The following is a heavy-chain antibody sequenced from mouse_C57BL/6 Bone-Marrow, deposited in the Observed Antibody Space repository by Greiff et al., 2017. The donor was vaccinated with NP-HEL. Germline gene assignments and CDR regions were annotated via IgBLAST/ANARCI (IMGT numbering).Heavy chain of an antibody. Sequence: EVQLQQSGPVLVKPGASVKMSCKASGYTFTDYYMNWVKQSHGKSLEWIGVINPYNGGTSYNQKFKGKATLTVDKSSSTAYMELNSLTSEDSAVYYCARDVRGQYRYWGQGTTLTVSS. J-gene: IGHJ2*01. CDR3: ARDVRGQYRY. CDR2: INPYNGGT. CDR1: GYTFTDYY. D-gene: IGHD3-3*01. V-gene: IGHV1-19*01.